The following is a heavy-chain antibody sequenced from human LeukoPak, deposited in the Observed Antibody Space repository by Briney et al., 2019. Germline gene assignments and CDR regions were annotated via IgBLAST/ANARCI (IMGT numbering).Heavy chain of an antibody. V-gene: IGHV3-21*04. CDR1: GLTFSSSN. D-gene: IGHD1-26*01. J-gene: IGHJ4*02. Sequence: PGGSLRLSCAASGLTFSSSNMNWVRQAPGKGLEWVSSITGSSSYILYADSVKGRFTISRDNAKNSLYLQLNSPRAEDTAVYYCARYSGTYRDYWGQGTLVTVSS. CDR3: ARYSGTYRDY. CDR2: ITGSSSYI.